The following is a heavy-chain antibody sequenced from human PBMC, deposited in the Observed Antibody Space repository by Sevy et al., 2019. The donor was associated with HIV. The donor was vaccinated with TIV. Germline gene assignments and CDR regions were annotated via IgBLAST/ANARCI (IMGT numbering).Heavy chain of an antibody. CDR1: GFAFSTHA. D-gene: IGHD2-2*01. CDR2: ISYEGTET. V-gene: IGHV3-30-3*01. CDR3: ARDGGNSVKWYPLY. Sequence: GGSLRLSCAASGFAFSTHAMHWVRQAPGKGLEWVAVISYEGTETFYAASVEGRFTISRDNSKNMLSLQINSLRPEDRALYYCARDGGNSVKWYPLYWGHGTLVTVSS. J-gene: IGHJ4*01.